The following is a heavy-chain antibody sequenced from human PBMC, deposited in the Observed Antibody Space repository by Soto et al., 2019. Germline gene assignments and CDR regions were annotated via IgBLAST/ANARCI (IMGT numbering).Heavy chain of an antibody. CDR3: ARTPDFQYFDR. D-gene: IGHD3-3*01. CDR2: IYYNGGT. CDR1: GASISSGAYY. V-gene: IGHV4-31*11. Sequence: KPSETLSLTCAVSGASISSGAYYWSWIRHLPGKGLEWIGYIYYNGGTYYNPSLESRVTMSVDASRSQFSLEVSSVTAADTAMYYCARTPDFQYFDRWGPGIMVTVSS. J-gene: IGHJ4*02.